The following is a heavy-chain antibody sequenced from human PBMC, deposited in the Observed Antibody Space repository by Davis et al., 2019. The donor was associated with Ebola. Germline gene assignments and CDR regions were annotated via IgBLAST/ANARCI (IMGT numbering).Heavy chain of an antibody. J-gene: IGHJ6*02. CDR1: GFTFTTYS. Sequence: GESLKISCAGSGFTFTTYSFKWVRQAPGKGLEWISSISSSSGHIYYADSVKGRFTISRDNSKNTLYLQMNSLRAEDTAVYYCARDLSQLEYYYYYGMDVWGQGTTVTVSS. CDR3: ARDLSQLEYYYYYGMDV. CDR2: ISSSSGHI. V-gene: IGHV3-21*01. D-gene: IGHD1-1*01.